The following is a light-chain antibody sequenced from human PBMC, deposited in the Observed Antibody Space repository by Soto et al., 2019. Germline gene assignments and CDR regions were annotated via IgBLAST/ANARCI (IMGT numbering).Light chain of an antibody. CDR2: DVS. J-gene: IGLJ1*01. CDR1: SSDVGGYNY. Sequence: ALTQPVYGYSSHVHSIHIFCNRTSSDVGGYNYVSWYQHHPGKAPKLIIYDVSNRPSGVSNPFSGSKSGNTASLTISGLQPEDEADYYCSSYTTSNTRQIVFGTGTKVTVL. CDR3: SSYTTSNTRQIV. V-gene: IGLV2-14*03.